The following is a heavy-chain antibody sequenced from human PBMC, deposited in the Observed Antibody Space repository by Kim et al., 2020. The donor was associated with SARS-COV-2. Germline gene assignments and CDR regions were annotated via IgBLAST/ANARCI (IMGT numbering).Heavy chain of an antibody. CDR2: IYYSGST. CDR1: GGSISSGGYY. Sequence: SETLSLTCTVSGGSISSGGYYWSWIRQHPGKGLEWIGYIYYSGSTYYNPSLKSRVTISVDTSKNQFSLKLSSVTAADTAVYYCAREHYYDSSGYFPGFDYWGQGTLVTVSS. CDR3: AREHYYDSSGYFPGFDY. D-gene: IGHD3-22*01. V-gene: IGHV4-31*03. J-gene: IGHJ4*02.